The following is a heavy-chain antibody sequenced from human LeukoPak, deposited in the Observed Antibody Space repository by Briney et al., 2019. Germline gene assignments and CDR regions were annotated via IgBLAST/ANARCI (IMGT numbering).Heavy chain of an antibody. CDR3: ARGGSFNGDYPYYYYGMDV. Sequence: GGSLRLSCAASGFTFSSYAMSWVRQAPGKGLEWVSAISGSGGSTYYADSVKGRFTISRDNSKNTLYLQMNSLRAEDTAVYYCARGGSFNGDYPYYYYGMDVWGQGTTVTVSS. V-gene: IGHV3-23*01. J-gene: IGHJ6*02. CDR2: ISGSGGST. CDR1: GFTFSSYA. D-gene: IGHD4-17*01.